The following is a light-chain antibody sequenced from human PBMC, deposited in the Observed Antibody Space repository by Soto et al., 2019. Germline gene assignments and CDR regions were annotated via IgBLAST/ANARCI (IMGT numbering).Light chain of an antibody. CDR2: GAS. Sequence: IVLTQSPATLSLSPGKRATLSCRASQNISSYLIWYQQKPGQAPRLLIYGASTRATDIPARFSGSGSGTEFTLTISSLQSEDFALYYCQQYNNWPLLTFGGGTKV. CDR3: QQYNNWPLLT. J-gene: IGKJ4*01. CDR1: QNISSY. V-gene: IGKV3-15*01.